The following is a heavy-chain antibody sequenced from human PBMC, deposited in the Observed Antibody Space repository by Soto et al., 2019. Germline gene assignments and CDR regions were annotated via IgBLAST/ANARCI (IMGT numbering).Heavy chain of an antibody. Sequence: QVQLVESGGGVVQPGRSLRLSCAASGFTFNNYAMHWVRQAPGKGLEWVALISYDGSNKYYADSVKGRFTISRDHSKNTLYLQMNSLRAEDTAVYYCARDPLWGTAMVLWYFDLWGRGTLVTVSS. CDR2: ISYDGSNK. D-gene: IGHD5-18*01. CDR1: GFTFNNYA. V-gene: IGHV3-30-3*01. CDR3: ARDPLWGTAMVLWYFDL. J-gene: IGHJ2*01.